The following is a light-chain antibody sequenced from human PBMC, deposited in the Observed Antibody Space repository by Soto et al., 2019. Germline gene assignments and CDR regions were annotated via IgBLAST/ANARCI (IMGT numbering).Light chain of an antibody. CDR3: QPYGSSPLT. Sequence: EIVLTQSPATLSVSPGERVTLSCRASESVDINLAWYQQKPGQAPRLLIYGASSRATGIPDRFSGSGSATDFTLTISRLEPEDFAVYYCQPYGSSPLTFGGGTKVDIK. CDR2: GAS. CDR1: ESVDIN. V-gene: IGKV3-20*01. J-gene: IGKJ4*01.